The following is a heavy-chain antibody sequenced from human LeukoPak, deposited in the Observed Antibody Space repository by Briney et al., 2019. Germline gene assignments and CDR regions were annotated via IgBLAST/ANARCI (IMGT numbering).Heavy chain of an antibody. Sequence: GGSLRLSCTVSGFTVSSNSMSWVRQAPGKGLEWVSFIYSDNTHYSDSVKGRFTISRDNSKNTLYLQMNSLRAEDTAVYYCAKAVPKAVVTPSFDYWGQGTLVTVSS. CDR3: AKAVPKAVVTPSFDY. CDR2: IYSDNT. V-gene: IGHV3-53*01. CDR1: GFTVSSNS. J-gene: IGHJ4*02. D-gene: IGHD4-23*01.